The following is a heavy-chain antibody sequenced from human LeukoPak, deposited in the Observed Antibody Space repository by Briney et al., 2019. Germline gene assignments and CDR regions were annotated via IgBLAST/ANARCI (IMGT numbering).Heavy chain of an antibody. V-gene: IGHV5-51*01. CDR2: IYPGDSDT. Sequence: GESLKISCKGSGYSFTSYWIGWVRQMPGKCLEWMGIIYPGDSDTRYSPSFQGQVTISADKSISTAYLQWSSLKASDTAMYYCARRELRGGDGMDVWGQGTTVTVSS. CDR3: ARRELRGGDGMDV. J-gene: IGHJ6*02. D-gene: IGHD1-7*01. CDR1: GYSFTSYW.